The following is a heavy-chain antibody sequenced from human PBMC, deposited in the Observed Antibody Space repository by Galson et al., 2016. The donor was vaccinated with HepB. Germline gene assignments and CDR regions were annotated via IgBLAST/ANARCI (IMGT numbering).Heavy chain of an antibody. J-gene: IGHJ6*02. D-gene: IGHD6-19*01. CDR1: GFSVSSNY. CDR2: IYTNGYT. Sequence: SLRLSCAASGFSVSSNYMSWVRQAPGKGLEWVAIIYTNGYTYYRDSVKGRFTISRDNSENVLYLQLSSLRAEDTAGYYCATYAVRPTKTYYYYGMDVWGQGTTVTVSS. V-gene: IGHV3-53*01. CDR3: ATYAVRPTKTYYYYGMDV.